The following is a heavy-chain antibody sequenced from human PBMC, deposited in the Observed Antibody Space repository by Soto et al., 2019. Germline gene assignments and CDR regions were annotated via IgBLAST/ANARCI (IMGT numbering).Heavy chain of an antibody. Sequence: QLQLQASGSGLVKPSQTLSLTCAVSGGSISSGGYSWSWIRQPPGNGLEWIGYIYHSGSTYYNPSLKRRVTISVDRSKNQFSLKLSSVTAADTAGYYCAREGDTAMAIWGQGTLVTVSS. CDR3: AREGDTAMAI. D-gene: IGHD5-18*01. CDR2: IYHSGST. V-gene: IGHV4-30-2*01. J-gene: IGHJ4*02. CDR1: GGSISSGGYS.